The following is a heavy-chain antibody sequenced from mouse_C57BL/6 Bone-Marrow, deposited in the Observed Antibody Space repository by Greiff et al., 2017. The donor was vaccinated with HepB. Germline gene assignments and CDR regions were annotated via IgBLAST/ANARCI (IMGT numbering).Heavy chain of an antibody. V-gene: IGHV1-5*01. CDR1: GYTFTSYW. CDR3: TGVWPYHYAMDY. J-gene: IGHJ4*01. D-gene: IGHD2-10*02. Sequence: EVQLQQSGTVLARPGASVKMSCKTSGYTFTSYWMHWVKQRPGQGLEWIGAIYPGNSDTSYNQKFKGKAKLTAVTSASTAYMELSSLTNEDSAVYYCTGVWPYHYAMDYWGQGTSVTVSS. CDR2: IYPGNSDT.